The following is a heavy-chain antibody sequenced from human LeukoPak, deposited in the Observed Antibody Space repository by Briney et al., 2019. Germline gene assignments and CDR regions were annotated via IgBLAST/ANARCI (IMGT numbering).Heavy chain of an antibody. D-gene: IGHD5-12*01. CDR3: AKFIVANFRYYCMDV. CDR2: ISGSGTST. V-gene: IGHV3-23*01. J-gene: IGHJ6*03. CDR1: GFTFSSYG. Sequence: GGSLRLSCAASGFTFSSYGMTWVRQAPGKGLEWVSGISGSGTSTYYADSVKGRFTISRDNSKNTVYLQMNSLRAEDTAVYYCAKFIVANFRYYCMDVWGKGTTVTISS.